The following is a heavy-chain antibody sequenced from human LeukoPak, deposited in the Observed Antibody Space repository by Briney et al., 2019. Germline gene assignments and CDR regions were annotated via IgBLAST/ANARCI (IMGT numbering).Heavy chain of an antibody. CDR3: ARDTKATMVRGTAFDI. Sequence: GGSLRLSCAASGFTFSSYSMNWVRRAPGKGLEWVSSISSSSSYIYYADSVKGRFTISRDNAKNSLYLQMNSLRAEDTAVYYCARDTKATMVRGTAFDIWGQGTMVTVSS. J-gene: IGHJ3*02. CDR2: ISSSSSYI. D-gene: IGHD3-10*01. CDR1: GFTFSSYS. V-gene: IGHV3-21*01.